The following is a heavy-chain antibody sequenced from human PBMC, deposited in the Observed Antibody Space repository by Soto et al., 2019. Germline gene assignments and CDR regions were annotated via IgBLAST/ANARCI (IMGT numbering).Heavy chain of an antibody. V-gene: IGHV3-30-3*01. CDR2: ISYDGSNK. J-gene: IGHJ2*01. D-gene: IGHD4-17*01. Sequence: QVQLVESGGGVVQPGRSLRLSCAAFGFTFSSYAMHWVRQAPGKGLEWVAVISYDGSNKYYADSVKGRFTISRDNSKHTLYLQMNSLRAEDTAVYYCARSGGNTVTNGGWYFDLWGRGTLVTVSS. CDR3: ARSGGNTVTNGGWYFDL. CDR1: GFTFSSYA.